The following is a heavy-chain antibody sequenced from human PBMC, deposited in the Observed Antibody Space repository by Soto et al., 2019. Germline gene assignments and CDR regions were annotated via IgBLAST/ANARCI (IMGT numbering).Heavy chain of an antibody. CDR2: ISSSSSTI. CDR3: ARGPYYDILTGYYYYYYMDV. Sequence: VQLVESGGGLVQPGGSLRLSCAASGFTFSSYSMNWVRQAPAKGLEWVSYISSSSSTIYYADTVKGRFTISRDNAKNSLYLQMNSLRAEDTAVYYCARGPYYDILTGYYYYYYMDVWGKGTTVTVSS. CDR1: GFTFSSYS. V-gene: IGHV3-48*01. D-gene: IGHD3-9*01. J-gene: IGHJ6*03.